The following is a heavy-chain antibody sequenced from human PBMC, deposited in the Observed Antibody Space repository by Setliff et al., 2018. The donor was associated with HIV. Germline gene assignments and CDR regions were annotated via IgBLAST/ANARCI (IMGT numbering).Heavy chain of an antibody. D-gene: IGHD6-6*01. CDR1: GGTVNSGGYY. J-gene: IGHJ4*02. CDR3: DRGALAGMPARPFYFDY. Sequence: PSETLSLTCTVSGGTVNSGGYYWSWIRQHPGKGLEWIGFIYHRGNTHYNSSLKSRLTISVDTSKNQFSLKLNSVAAADTAVYFCDRGALAGMPARPFYFDYWGQGALVTVSS. CDR2: IYHRGNT. V-gene: IGHV4-31*03.